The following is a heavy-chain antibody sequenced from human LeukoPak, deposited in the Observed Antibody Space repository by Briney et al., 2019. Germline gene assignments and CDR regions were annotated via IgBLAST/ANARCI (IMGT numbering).Heavy chain of an antibody. J-gene: IGHJ6*03. CDR3: ARQFDRVRRYYDFRSGYFPEYYYYYYMYV. CDR2: IYTSGST. CDR1: GGSISSYY. Sequence: SETLSLTCTVSGGSISSYYWSWIRQPPGKGLEWVEYIYTSGSTNYNPSLKSRVTISVDTTKNQFSLKLSSVTAADTAVYYCARQFDRVRRYYDFRSGYFPEYYYYYYMYVWGKGTTVTVSS. D-gene: IGHD3-3*01. V-gene: IGHV4-4*09.